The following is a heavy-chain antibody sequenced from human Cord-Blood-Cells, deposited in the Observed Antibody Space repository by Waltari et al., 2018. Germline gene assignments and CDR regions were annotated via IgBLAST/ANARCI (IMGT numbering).Heavy chain of an antibody. CDR3: VRVVRGPYYYYGMDV. Sequence: QVQLVQSGAEVKKPGASVKVSCKASGYTFTGYYMHWVRQAPGQGLEWMGWINPNSGGTNYAQKFQGRVTMTSDTSISTAYMELSRLRSDDTAVYYCVRVVRGPYYYYGMDVWGQGTTVTVSS. CDR2: INPNSGGT. V-gene: IGHV1-2*02. J-gene: IGHJ6*02. CDR1: GYTFTGYY. D-gene: IGHD3-10*01.